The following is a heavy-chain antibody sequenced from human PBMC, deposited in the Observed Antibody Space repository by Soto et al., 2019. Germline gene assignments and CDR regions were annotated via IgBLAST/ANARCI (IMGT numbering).Heavy chain of an antibody. CDR2: ISSSGGST. CDR3: GKGLGDY. CDR1: GFTFSSYT. Sequence: EVQLLESGGGLVQPGGSLGLSCAASGFTFSSYTMSWVRQGPGKGLEWVSGISSSGGSTVYADSVKGRFTISRDNFKKALDLQMNSLRAEEAAGFYWGKGLGDYWGQGTPVTVSS. J-gene: IGHJ4*02. V-gene: IGHV3-23*01. D-gene: IGHD3-16*01.